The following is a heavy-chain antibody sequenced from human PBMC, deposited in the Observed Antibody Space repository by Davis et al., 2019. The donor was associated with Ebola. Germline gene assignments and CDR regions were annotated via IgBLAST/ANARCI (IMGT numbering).Heavy chain of an antibody. J-gene: IGHJ4*02. Sequence: MPSETLSLTCAVYGGSFSGYYWSWIRQPPGKGLEWIGEINHSGSTNYNPSLKSRVTISVDTSKNQFSLKLSSVTAADTAVYYCARGEWLRDFDYWGQGTLVTVSS. CDR3: ARGEWLRDFDY. V-gene: IGHV4-34*01. D-gene: IGHD5-12*01. CDR1: GGSFSGYY. CDR2: INHSGST.